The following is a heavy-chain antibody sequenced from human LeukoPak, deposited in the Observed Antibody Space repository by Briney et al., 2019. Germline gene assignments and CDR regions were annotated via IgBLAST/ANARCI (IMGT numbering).Heavy chain of an antibody. CDR2: ISSSGSTI. J-gene: IGHJ4*02. Sequence: GGSLRLSCAASGFTFSSYEMNWVRQAPGKGLEWVSYISSSGSTIYYADSVKGRFTISRDNAKNSLYLQMNSLRAEDTAVYYCAKERGYYYDSSGYLDYWGQGTLVTVSS. V-gene: IGHV3-48*03. D-gene: IGHD3-22*01. CDR3: AKERGYYYDSSGYLDY. CDR1: GFTFSSYE.